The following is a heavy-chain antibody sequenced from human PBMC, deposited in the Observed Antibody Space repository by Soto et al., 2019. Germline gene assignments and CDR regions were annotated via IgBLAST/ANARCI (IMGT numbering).Heavy chain of an antibody. CDR1: DYSFSRYW. CDR2: IYPGDSDI. V-gene: IGHV5-51*01. D-gene: IGHD3-22*01. J-gene: IGHJ4*02. CDR3: ARHYYYDSSYYYPTISHLPLDY. Sequence: KKSRRGCDYSFSRYWLDQFRQVPGKGLELMGVIYPGDSDIRYRPSFQGQVTISADKSTSTAYLQWSSLKASDSAMYFCARHYYYDSSYYYPTISHLPLDYWGQGTLVTVSS.